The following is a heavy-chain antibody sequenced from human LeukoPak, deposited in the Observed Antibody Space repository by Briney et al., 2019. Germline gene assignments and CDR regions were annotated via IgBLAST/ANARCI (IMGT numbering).Heavy chain of an antibody. CDR2: IIGIGSST. D-gene: IGHD6-19*01. V-gene: IGHV3-23*01. Sequence: GGSLRLSCAASGFTFSSYSMNWVRQAPGKGLEWVSGIIGIGSSTYYADSVQGRFTISRDNSKNTMYLQMNSLRAEDTAVYYCVKAARSGWYFAFDIWGQGTMVTVSS. J-gene: IGHJ3*02. CDR3: VKAARSGWYFAFDI. CDR1: GFTFSSYS.